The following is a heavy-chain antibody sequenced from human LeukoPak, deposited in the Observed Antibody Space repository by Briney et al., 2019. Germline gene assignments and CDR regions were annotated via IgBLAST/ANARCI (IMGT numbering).Heavy chain of an antibody. CDR1: GGSISSYY. Sequence: KPSETLSLTCTVSGGSISSYYWSWIRQPPGKGLEWIGYIYYSGSTNYNPSLKSRVTISVDTSKNQFSLNLSSVTAADTAVYYCARECPFFLTGCQGYGFDPWGQATLVTVSS. D-gene: IGHD3-9*01. CDR2: IYYSGST. J-gene: IGHJ5*02. V-gene: IGHV4-59*12. CDR3: ARECPFFLTGCQGYGFDP.